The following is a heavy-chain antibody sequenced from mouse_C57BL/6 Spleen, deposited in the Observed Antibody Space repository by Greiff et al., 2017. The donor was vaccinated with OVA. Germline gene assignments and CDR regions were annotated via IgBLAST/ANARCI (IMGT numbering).Heavy chain of an antibody. Sequence: EVQLQQSGPELVKPGASVKISCKASGYTFTDYYMNWVKQSPGKSLEWIGDINTNTGGTSYNQKIKGKATLTVDKSSSTPYIELHRLTSEDSAVDYCARVPYYYGIRYYFDYWGQGTTLTVSS. CDR3: ARVPYYYGIRYYFDY. D-gene: IGHD1-1*01. J-gene: IGHJ2*01. CDR2: INTNTGGT. V-gene: IGHV1-26*01. CDR1: GYTFTDYY.